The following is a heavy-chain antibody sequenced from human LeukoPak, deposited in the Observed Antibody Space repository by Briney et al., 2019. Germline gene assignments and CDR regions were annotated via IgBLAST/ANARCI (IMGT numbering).Heavy chain of an antibody. CDR3: ARLSEETGYSSSRGDYYYYMDV. CDR2: INHSGST. CDR1: GGSFSGYY. Sequence: PSETLSLTCAVYGGSFSGYYWSWIRQPPGKGLEWIGEINHSGSTNYNPSLRSRVTISVDTSKNQFSLKLSSVTAADTAVYYCARLSEETGYSSSRGDYYYYMDVWGKGTTVTISS. D-gene: IGHD6-13*01. V-gene: IGHV4-34*01. J-gene: IGHJ6*03.